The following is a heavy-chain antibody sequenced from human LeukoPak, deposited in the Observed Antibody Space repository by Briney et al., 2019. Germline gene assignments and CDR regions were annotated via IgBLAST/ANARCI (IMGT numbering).Heavy chain of an antibody. D-gene: IGHD1-14*01. Sequence: GASVKVSCKASGYTFAGYYMHWVRQAPGQELEWMGWINPNSGGTNYAQKFQGRVTMTRDTSISTAYMELSRLRSDDTAVYYCARGGITQRPNWFDPWGQGTLVTVSS. CDR2: INPNSGGT. CDR1: GYTFAGYY. J-gene: IGHJ5*02. CDR3: ARGGITQRPNWFDP. V-gene: IGHV1-2*02.